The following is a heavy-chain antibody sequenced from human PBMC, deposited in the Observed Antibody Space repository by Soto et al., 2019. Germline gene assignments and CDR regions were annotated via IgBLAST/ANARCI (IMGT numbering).Heavy chain of an antibody. CDR3: ARRPPRGYDFWSAYDWD. J-gene: IGHJ4*02. V-gene: IGHV4-39*01. Sequence: SETLSLTCTVSGGSISSSSYYWGWIRQPPGKGLEWIGSIYYSGSTYYNPSLKSRVPISVDTSKNQFSLKLSSVTAADTAVYYCARRPPRGYDFWSAYDWDWGQGTLVTVSS. CDR1: GGSISSSSYY. CDR2: IYYSGST. D-gene: IGHD3-3*01.